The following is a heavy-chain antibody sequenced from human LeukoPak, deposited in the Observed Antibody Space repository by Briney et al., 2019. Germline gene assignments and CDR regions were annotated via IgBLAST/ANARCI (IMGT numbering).Heavy chain of an antibody. V-gene: IGHV1-69*05. CDR2: IILIFGTA. D-gene: IGHD6-13*01. CDR1: GGTFSSYA. J-gene: IGHJ4*02. Sequence: SVKVSCKASGGTFSSYAISWVRQAPGQGLEWMGRIILIFGTANYAQKFQGRVTITTDESTSTAYMELSSLRSEDTAVYYCARSSSSQQLVPRYFDYWGQGTLVTVSS. CDR3: ARSSSSQQLVPRYFDY.